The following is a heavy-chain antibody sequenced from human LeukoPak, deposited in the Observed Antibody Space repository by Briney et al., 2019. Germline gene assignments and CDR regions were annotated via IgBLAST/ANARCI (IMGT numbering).Heavy chain of an antibody. V-gene: IGHV3-21*01. Sequence: GGSLRLSCAASGFTFSSYSMNWVRQAPGKGLEWVSSISSSSSYIYYADSVKGRFTISRDNTKNSLYLQMNSLRAEDTAVYYCARALELLNYYYYMDVWGKGTTVTVSS. D-gene: IGHD1-7*01. CDR1: GFTFSSYS. CDR3: ARALELLNYYYYMDV. J-gene: IGHJ6*03. CDR2: ISSSSSYI.